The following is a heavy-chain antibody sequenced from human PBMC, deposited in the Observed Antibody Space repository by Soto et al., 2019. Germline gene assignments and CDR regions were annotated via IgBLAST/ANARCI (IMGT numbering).Heavy chain of an antibody. V-gene: IGHV3-33*01. Sequence: QVQLVDSGGGVVQPGRSLRLSCAASGFTFSNYGMHWVRQAPDKGLEWVAVIWYDGSYNSYADSVKGRFSISRDNSKNTLYLQMNSLRAEDTAVYYCARDRGYHYYGMDVW. CDR3: ARDRGYHYYGMDV. J-gene: IGHJ6*01. CDR2: IWYDGSYN. CDR1: GFTFSNYG.